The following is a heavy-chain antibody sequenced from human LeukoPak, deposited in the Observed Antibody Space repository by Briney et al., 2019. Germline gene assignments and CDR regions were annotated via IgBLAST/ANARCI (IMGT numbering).Heavy chain of an antibody. CDR1: GYTCTSHG. CDR2: VSTYNGNT. Sequence: ASLTGACRASGYTCTSHGISWVRQAPGQGLDWMGGVSTYNGNTNYVPKYQGRVTMTTDTCTSTAYMELRSLRSDDTAVYYCARDVDTATDQINDYWGQGTLVTVSS. CDR3: ARDVDTATDQINDY. J-gene: IGHJ4*02. D-gene: IGHD5-18*01. V-gene: IGHV1-18*04.